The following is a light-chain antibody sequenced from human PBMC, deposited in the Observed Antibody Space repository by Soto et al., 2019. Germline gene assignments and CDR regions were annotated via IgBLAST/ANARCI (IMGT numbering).Light chain of an antibody. V-gene: IGKV3-15*01. CDR3: QQYNNWPPIT. Sequence: EIVMTQSPATLSVSPGERATLSCRASESTNNYLAWYQQKPGQAPRLLIFGTSTRATGIPARFSGSGSGTEFTLTISNLQSEDFAVYYCQQYNNWPPITFGQGTRLEIK. J-gene: IGKJ5*01. CDR2: GTS. CDR1: ESTNNY.